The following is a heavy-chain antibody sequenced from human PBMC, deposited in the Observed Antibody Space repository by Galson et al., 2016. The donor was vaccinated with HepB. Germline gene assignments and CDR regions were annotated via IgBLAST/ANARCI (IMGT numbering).Heavy chain of an antibody. CDR2: IIPMFGTP. Sequence: SVKVSCKASGYTFTSYGIGWVRQAPGQGLEWMGGIIPMFGTPNYAQKFRGRVTVTADESTSTAYMELSSLRSQDTAVYYCASHTRGQYDSGRYEFNYWGQGTLVTVSS. D-gene: IGHD3-10*01. CDR1: GYTFTSYG. CDR3: ASHTRGQYDSGRYEFNY. J-gene: IGHJ4*02. V-gene: IGHV1-69*13.